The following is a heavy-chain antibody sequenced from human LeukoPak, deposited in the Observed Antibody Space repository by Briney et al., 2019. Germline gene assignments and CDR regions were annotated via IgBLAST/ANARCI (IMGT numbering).Heavy chain of an antibody. CDR1: GGSIRGFY. D-gene: IGHD3-10*01. Sequence: SETLSLTCTVSGGSIRGFYWSWIRQPPGKGLEWIGDIYYSGTTTYNPALKSRVTISIDMSNNHFSLNLRSVTAADKAVCYCARETSPWGVFDPWGQGTLVTVSS. CDR3: ARETSPWGVFDP. J-gene: IGHJ5*02. V-gene: IGHV4-59*01. CDR2: IYYSGTT.